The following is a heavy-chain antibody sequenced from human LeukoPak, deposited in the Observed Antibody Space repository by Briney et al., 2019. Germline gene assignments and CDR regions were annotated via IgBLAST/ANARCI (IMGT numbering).Heavy chain of an antibody. CDR2: ISGSGGST. Sequence: GGSLRLSCAASGFAFSSYAMSWVRQAPGKGLELVSAISGSGGSTYYADSVKGRFTISRDSSKNTLYLQMNSLRAEDTAVYYCAKVSSSGYYDSSGFFDYWGQGTLVTVSS. CDR3: AKVSSSGYYDSSGFFDY. CDR1: GFAFSSYA. J-gene: IGHJ4*02. D-gene: IGHD3-22*01. V-gene: IGHV3-23*01.